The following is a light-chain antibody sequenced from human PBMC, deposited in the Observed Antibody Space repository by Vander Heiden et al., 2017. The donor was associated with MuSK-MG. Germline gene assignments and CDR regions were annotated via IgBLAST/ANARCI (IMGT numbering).Light chain of an antibody. CDR2: EVS. J-gene: IGLJ3*02. CDR3: CSYAGSSTWV. Sequence: QSALTQPASVSGSPGPSPTISCTGTSSAVGSYNLVSWYQQRPVKAVKLMIDEVSKRPSGVSNRFSGSKSGNTASLTISGLQAEDEAEYYCCSYAGSSTWVFGGGTKLTVL. V-gene: IGLV2-23*02. CDR1: SSAVGSYNL.